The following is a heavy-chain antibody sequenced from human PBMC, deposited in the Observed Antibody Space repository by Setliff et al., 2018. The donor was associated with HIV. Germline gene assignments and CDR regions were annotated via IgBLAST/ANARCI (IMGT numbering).Heavy chain of an antibody. V-gene: IGHV1-8*01. CDR2: MNPNSGNT. J-gene: IGHJ4*02. D-gene: IGHD6-19*01. Sequence: GASVKVSCKTSGYTSTFDINWVRQATGQGLEWMGWMNPNSGNTGSAQKFKGRLTMTRSTSISTAYMELSSLTSDDTAVYYCAKTQGWHLINYWGPGTLVTVSS. CDR1: GYTSTFD. CDR3: AKTQGWHLINY.